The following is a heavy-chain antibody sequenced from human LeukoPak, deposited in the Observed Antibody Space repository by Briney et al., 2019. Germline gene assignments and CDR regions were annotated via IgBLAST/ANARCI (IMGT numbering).Heavy chain of an antibody. Sequence: SETLSLTCTVSGGSINNYYWCWIRQPPGKRLEWIGYIYYSGSTKCNPSLKSRVTISVDTSKNQFSLKLSSVTAADTAVYYCARGARAGYNLEPFDYWGQGTLVTVSS. CDR3: ARGARAGYNLEPFDY. CDR2: IYYSGST. D-gene: IGHD5-24*01. CDR1: GGSINNYY. J-gene: IGHJ4*02. V-gene: IGHV4-59*08.